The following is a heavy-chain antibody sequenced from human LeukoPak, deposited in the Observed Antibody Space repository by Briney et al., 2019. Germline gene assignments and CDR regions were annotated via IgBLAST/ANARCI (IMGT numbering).Heavy chain of an antibody. J-gene: IGHJ2*01. CDR1: GGSISSSSYY. CDR2: IDYIGST. Sequence: SQTLSLTCTVSGGSISSSSYYWGWLRQPPGKGLEWFGSIDYIGSTYTNPSLKCRATISVDTPKNQFSLKLSSVTAADTAVYYCARGAKRYFDLWGRGTLVTVSS. CDR3: ARGAKRYFDL. V-gene: IGHV4-39*01.